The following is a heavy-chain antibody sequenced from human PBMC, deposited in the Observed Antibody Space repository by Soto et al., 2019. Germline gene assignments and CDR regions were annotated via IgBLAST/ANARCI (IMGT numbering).Heavy chain of an antibody. CDR2: INHSGST. V-gene: IGHV4-34*01. CDR1: GGSFSGYY. J-gene: IGHJ6*03. D-gene: IGHD2-15*01. Sequence: SETLSLTCAVYGGSFSGYYWSWIRQPPGKGLEWIGEINHSGSTNYNPSLKSRVTISVDTSKNQFSLKLSSVTAADTAVYYCARTFYCSGGSCYSFGRHYYYYYMDVWGKGTTVNVSS. CDR3: ARTFYCSGGSCYSFGRHYYYYYMDV.